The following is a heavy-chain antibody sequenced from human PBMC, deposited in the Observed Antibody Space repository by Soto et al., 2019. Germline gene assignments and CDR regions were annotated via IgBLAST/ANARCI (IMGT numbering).Heavy chain of an antibody. J-gene: IGHJ6*02. Sequence: PGGSLRLSCAASGFTFSSYAMHWVRQAPGKGLEWVAVISYDGSNKYYADSVKGRFTISRDNSKNTLYLQMNSLRAEDTAVYYCAIDSSYSSGWYPSYYYYGMDVWGQGTTVTVSS. CDR3: AIDSSYSSGWYPSYYYYGMDV. CDR1: GFTFSSYA. D-gene: IGHD6-19*01. V-gene: IGHV3-30-3*01. CDR2: ISYDGSNK.